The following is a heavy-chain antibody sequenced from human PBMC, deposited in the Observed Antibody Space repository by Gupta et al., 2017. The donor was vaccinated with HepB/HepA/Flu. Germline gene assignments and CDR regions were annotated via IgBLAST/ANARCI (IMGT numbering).Heavy chain of an antibody. Sequence: QVQLVVSGGCVVQPRRSLRPACAGAGLALGWYGLHWVRQAPGKGLEWVAVISYDGSKKYSVKGRFTISRDNSKNTLYLQMNSLRAEDTAVYYCAKDIAAAGLGAFDIWGQGTMVTVSS. J-gene: IGHJ3*02. D-gene: IGHD6-13*01. CDR1: GLALGWYG. CDR2: ISYDGSKK. CDR3: AKDIAAAGLGAFDI. V-gene: IGHV3-30*18.